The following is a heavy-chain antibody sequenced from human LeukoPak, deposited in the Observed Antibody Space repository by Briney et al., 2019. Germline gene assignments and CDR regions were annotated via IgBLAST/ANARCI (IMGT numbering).Heavy chain of an antibody. Sequence: GGSLQISCKGSGSSFTSYWIGWVRQVPGKGLEWMGIIYPGDSDTRYSPSFQGQVTISADKSISTAYLQRSSLKASDTAMYYCARLFPNWFDPWGQGTLVTVSS. V-gene: IGHV5-51*01. CDR3: ARLFPNWFDP. CDR1: GSSFTSYW. J-gene: IGHJ5*02. CDR2: IYPGDSDT.